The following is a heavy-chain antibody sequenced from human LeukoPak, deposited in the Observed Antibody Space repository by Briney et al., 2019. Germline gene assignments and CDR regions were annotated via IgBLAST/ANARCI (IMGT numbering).Heavy chain of an antibody. J-gene: IGHJ4*02. CDR1: GFTFESYT. CDR3: ARDQGATVTTSYFDY. Sequence: GSLRLSCAASGFTFESYTIHWVRQAPGKGLEWVALVSYGGSNKYYIDSVKGRFTISRDNSKNTLYLQMNSLRAEDTAVYYCARDQGATVTTSYFDYWGQGTLVTVSS. V-gene: IGHV3-30-3*01. D-gene: IGHD4-17*01. CDR2: VSYGGSNK.